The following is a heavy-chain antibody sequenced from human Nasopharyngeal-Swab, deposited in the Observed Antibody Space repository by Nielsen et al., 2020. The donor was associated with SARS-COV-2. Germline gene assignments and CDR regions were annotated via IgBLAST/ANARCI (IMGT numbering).Heavy chain of an antibody. J-gene: IGHJ6*02. Sequence: GGSLRLSCAASGFTFSSYDMHWVRQATGKGLEWVSAIGTAGDTYYPGSVKGRFTISRENAKNYLYLQMNSLRAGDTAVYYCAREAVESSSWYYGMDVWGQGTTVTVSS. CDR2: IGTAGDT. CDR3: AREAVESSSWYYGMDV. D-gene: IGHD6-13*01. CDR1: GFTFSSYD. V-gene: IGHV3-13*01.